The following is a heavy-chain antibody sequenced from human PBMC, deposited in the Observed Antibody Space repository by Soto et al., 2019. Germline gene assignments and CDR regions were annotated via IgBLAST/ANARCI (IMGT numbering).Heavy chain of an antibody. CDR3: ARGPYYDFWSGYQPYYYGMDV. CDR2: ISAYNGNT. Sequence: QVQLVQSGAEVKKPGASVKVSCKASGYTFTSYGISWVRQAPGQGLEWMGWISAYNGNTNYAQNLQGRVTMTTDTSTSTAYMELRSLRSDDTAVYYCARGPYYDFWSGYQPYYYGMDVWGQGTTVTVSS. D-gene: IGHD3-3*01. V-gene: IGHV1-18*01. J-gene: IGHJ6*02. CDR1: GYTFTSYG.